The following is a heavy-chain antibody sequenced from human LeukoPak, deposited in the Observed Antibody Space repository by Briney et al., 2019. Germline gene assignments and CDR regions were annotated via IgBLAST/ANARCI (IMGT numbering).Heavy chain of an antibody. D-gene: IGHD2-8*01. CDR2: INPNTGGT. CDR3: ARVGYCSRGVCYNYDY. J-gene: IGHJ4*02. Sequence: ASVRVSCKASGYSFTGNYMHWVRQAPGQGFEWMGWINPNTGGTNYAQKFKGRVLMTRDTSISTAYLELSSLKSDDTAVYYCARVGYCSRGVCYNYDYWGQGTQVTVSS. CDR1: GYSFTGNY. V-gene: IGHV1-2*02.